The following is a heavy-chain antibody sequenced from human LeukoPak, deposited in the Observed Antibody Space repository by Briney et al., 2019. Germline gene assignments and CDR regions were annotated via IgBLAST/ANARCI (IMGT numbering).Heavy chain of an antibody. J-gene: IGHJ5*02. D-gene: IGHD2-15*01. V-gene: IGHV4-34*01. CDR3: ARGQDIVVVVAAKSTWFDP. CDR1: GGSFSGYY. CDR2: INHSGST. Sequence: PSETLSLTCAVYGGSFSGYYWSWVRQPPGKGLEWIGEINHSGSTNYNPSLKSRVTISVDTSKNQFSLKLSSVTAADTAVYYCARGQDIVVVVAAKSTWFDPWGQGTLVTVSS.